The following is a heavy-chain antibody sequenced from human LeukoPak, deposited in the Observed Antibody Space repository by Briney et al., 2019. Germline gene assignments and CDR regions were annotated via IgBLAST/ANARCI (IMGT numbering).Heavy chain of an antibody. CDR3: AHWTYNWNP. D-gene: IGHD1-20*01. CDR2: IYWDDDK. J-gene: IGHJ5*02. Sequence: SGPTLVNPTQTLTLTSTFSGFSLSTSGVGVGWIRQPPGTALEWLALIYWDDDKRYSPSLKSRLTITKDTSKKQVVITMTNMDPVDTATYYCAHWTYNWNPWGQGTLVTVSS. V-gene: IGHV2-5*02. CDR1: GFSLSTSGVG.